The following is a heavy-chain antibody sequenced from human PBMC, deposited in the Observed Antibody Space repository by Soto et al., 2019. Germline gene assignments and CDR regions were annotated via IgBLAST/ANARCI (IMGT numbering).Heavy chain of an antibody. CDR2: IIPIFGTA. J-gene: IGHJ6*03. V-gene: IGHV1-69*13. Sequence: GASVKVSCKASGGTFSSYAISWVRQAPGQGLEWMGGIIPIFGTANYAQKFQGRVTITADESTSTAYMELSSLRSEDTAVYYCARGIIKWFGELSYMDVWGKGTTVTVSS. D-gene: IGHD3-10*01. CDR1: GGTFSSYA. CDR3: ARGIIKWFGELSYMDV.